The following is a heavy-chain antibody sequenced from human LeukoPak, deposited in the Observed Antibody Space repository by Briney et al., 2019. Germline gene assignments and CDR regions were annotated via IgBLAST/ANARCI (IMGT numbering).Heavy chain of an antibody. Sequence: SETLSLTRTVSGGSISSSSYYWGWIRQPPGKGLEWIGSIYYSGSTYYNPSLKSRVTISVDTSKNQFSLKLSSVTAADTAVYYCARTSSSFRYKDYWGQGTLVTVSS. V-gene: IGHV4-39*01. CDR3: ARTSSSFRYKDY. J-gene: IGHJ4*02. CDR1: GGSISSSSYY. CDR2: IYYSGST. D-gene: IGHD6-6*01.